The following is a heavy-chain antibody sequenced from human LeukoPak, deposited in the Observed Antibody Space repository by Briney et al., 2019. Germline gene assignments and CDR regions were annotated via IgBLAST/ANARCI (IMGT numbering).Heavy chain of an antibody. Sequence: SGTLSLTCAVTGGPVSSSNWWSWVRQPPGTGLEWLGEINHSGSTNYNPSLKSRVTVSVDTSKNQFSLKLSSVTAADSAVYYCARGTLDSSGEGLDYWGQGTLVTVSS. J-gene: IGHJ4*02. CDR1: GGPVSSSNW. CDR2: INHSGST. CDR3: ARGTLDSSGEGLDY. V-gene: IGHV4-4*02. D-gene: IGHD3-22*01.